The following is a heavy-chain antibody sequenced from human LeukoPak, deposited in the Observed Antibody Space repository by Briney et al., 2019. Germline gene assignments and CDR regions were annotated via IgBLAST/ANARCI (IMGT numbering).Heavy chain of an antibody. Sequence: SQTLSLTCAISGDSVSSFSDTWHWIRQSPSTGLEWLGMTYHRSKWYTSYAVSVRSRITINPDTTKNQFSLQLNSVTAEDTAVYYCARSYSRSFDYWSQGTLVTVSS. CDR1: GDSVSSFSDT. CDR3: ARSYSRSFDY. V-gene: IGHV6-1*01. J-gene: IGHJ4*02. D-gene: IGHD6-6*01. CDR2: TYHRSKWYT.